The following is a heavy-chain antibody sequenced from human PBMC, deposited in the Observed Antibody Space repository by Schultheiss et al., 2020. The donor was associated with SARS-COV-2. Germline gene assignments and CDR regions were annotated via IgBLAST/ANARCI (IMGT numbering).Heavy chain of an antibody. CDR3: ARGGRSYGDYRRNGMDV. CDR1: GFTFSNAW. CDR2: ISYDGSNK. V-gene: IGHV3-30-3*01. J-gene: IGHJ6*02. D-gene: IGHD4-17*01. Sequence: GESLKISCAASGFTFSNAWMSWVRQAPGKGLEWVAVISYDGSNKYYADSVKGRFTISRDNSKNTLYLQMNSLRAEDTAVYYCARGGRSYGDYRRNGMDVWGQGTTVTVSS.